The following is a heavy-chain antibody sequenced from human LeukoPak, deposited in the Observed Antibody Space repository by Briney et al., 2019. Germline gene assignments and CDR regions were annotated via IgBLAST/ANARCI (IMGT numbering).Heavy chain of an antibody. CDR3: ARPQSSSGYYWPFDD. CDR2: ISGSGGST. J-gene: IGHJ4*02. D-gene: IGHD3-22*01. CDR1: GFTFSSYT. V-gene: IGHV3-23*01. Sequence: GGSLRLSCAASGFTFSSYTMSWVRQAPGKGLEWVSAISGSGGSTYYADSVKGRFTISRDNSKNTLYLQMNSLRAEDTAVYYCARPQSSSGYYWPFDDWGQGTLVTVSS.